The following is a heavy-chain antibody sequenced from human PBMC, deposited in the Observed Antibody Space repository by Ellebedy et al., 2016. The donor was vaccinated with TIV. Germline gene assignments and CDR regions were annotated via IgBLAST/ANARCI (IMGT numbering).Heavy chain of an antibody. CDR1: GFTFSDYY. J-gene: IGHJ3*02. D-gene: IGHD4-23*01. CDR2: ISSSGSTI. CDR3: ARDTTVVIPGAFDI. Sequence: PGGSLRLSCAASGFTFSDYYMSWMRQAPGKGLEWVSYISSSGSTIYYADSVKGRFTISRDNSKNTLYLQMNSLRAEDTAVYYCARDTTVVIPGAFDIWGQGTMVTVSS. V-gene: IGHV3-11*04.